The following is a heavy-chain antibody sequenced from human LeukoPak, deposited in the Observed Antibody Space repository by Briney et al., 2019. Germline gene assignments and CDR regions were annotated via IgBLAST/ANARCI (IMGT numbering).Heavy chain of an antibody. Sequence: ASVKVSCKASGDTFTSYGITWVRQAPGQGLECMGWISAYNGYTNYAQNLQGRVTMTTDTSTSTAYMELRSLTSDDTAVYYCARAPNSGYDQRSEFDYWGQGTLVTVSS. CDR2: ISAYNGYT. V-gene: IGHV1-18*01. CDR3: ARAPNSGYDQRSEFDY. D-gene: IGHD5-12*01. CDR1: GDTFTSYG. J-gene: IGHJ4*02.